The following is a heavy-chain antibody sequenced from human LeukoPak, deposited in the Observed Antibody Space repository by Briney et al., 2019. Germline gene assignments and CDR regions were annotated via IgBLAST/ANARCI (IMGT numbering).Heavy chain of an antibody. D-gene: IGHD1-1*01. CDR3: ARVRWQLGNAFDI. V-gene: IGHV4-30-4*01. CDR1: GGSISTDNYY. Sequence: PSQTLSLTCTVSGGSISTDNYYWNWIRQPPGKGLEWIAFTYYSGFTSYNSSLKSRVTISVDTSKNQFSLKLTSVTAADTAVYFCARVRWQLGNAFDIWGQGTLVSVSS. J-gene: IGHJ3*02. CDR2: TYYSGFT.